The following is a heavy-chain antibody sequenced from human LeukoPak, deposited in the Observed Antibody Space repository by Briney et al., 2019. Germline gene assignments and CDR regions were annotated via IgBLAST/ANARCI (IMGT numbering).Heavy chain of an antibody. Sequence: GGSLRLSCAASGFTFSGYAMSWVRQAPEKRLEWVSSINAFGASTYYADSVKGRFTISRDNSKSTLYLQMNSLRAEDTAVYYCAKVALGYCSGGSCYYFDYGGQGTLVTVSS. D-gene: IGHD2-15*01. CDR1: GFTFSGYA. CDR2: INAFGAST. CDR3: AKVALGYCSGGSCYYFDY. J-gene: IGHJ4*02. V-gene: IGHV3-23*01.